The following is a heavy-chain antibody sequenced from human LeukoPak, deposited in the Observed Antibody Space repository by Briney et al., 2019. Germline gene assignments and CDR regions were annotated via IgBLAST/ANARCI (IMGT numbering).Heavy chain of an antibody. V-gene: IGHV3-21*01. D-gene: IGHD3-22*01. CDR2: ISSSSYI. J-gene: IGHJ4*02. CDR1: GFTFSSYS. Sequence: GGSLRLSCAASGFTFSSYSMNWVRQAPGKGLEWVSSISSSSYIYYADSVKGRFTISRDNAKNSLYLQMNSLRAEDTAVYYCARDSYYYDSSGYYYDYFDYWGQGTLVTVSS. CDR3: ARDSYYYDSSGYYYDYFDY.